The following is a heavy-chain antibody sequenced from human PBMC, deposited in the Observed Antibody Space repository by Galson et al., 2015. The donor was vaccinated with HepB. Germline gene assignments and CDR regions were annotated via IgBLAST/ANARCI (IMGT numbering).Heavy chain of an antibody. CDR2: INPSGGST. Sequence: SVKVSCKASGYTFTNYYMHWVRQAPGQGLEWMGIINPSGGSTSYAQKFQGRVTMTRDTSTSTVYMELSSLRSEDTAVYYCARDLPNPGYSSGWYLGYFQHWGQGTLVTVSS. J-gene: IGHJ1*01. V-gene: IGHV1-46*03. CDR1: GYTFTNYY. D-gene: IGHD6-19*01. CDR3: ARDLPNPGYSSGWYLGYFQH.